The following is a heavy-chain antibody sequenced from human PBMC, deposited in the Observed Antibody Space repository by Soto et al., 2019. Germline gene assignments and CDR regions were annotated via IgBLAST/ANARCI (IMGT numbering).Heavy chain of an antibody. J-gene: IGHJ3*02. CDR1: GDSVSSNSAA. D-gene: IGHD3-16*01. Sequence: SQTLSLTCVISGDSVSSNSAAWNWIRQSPSRGLEWLGRTYYRSRWYNDYVVSVKSRITLIPDTSKNQFSLQLNSVTPEDTAVYFCVRGVWSFDIWGQGSMVTVSS. CDR2: TYYRSRWYN. CDR3: VRGVWSFDI. V-gene: IGHV6-1*01.